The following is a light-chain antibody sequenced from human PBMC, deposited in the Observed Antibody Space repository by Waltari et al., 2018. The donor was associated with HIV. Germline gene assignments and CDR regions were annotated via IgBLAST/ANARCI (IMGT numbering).Light chain of an antibody. V-gene: IGLV2-14*03. CDR2: GVS. J-gene: IGLJ3*02. CDR1: TSDIGGYNY. Sequence: QPASVSGSPGQSITISCNGTTSDIGGYNYVSWYQRHPDKAPKLIIFGVSNRPSGISSRFSGSKSGNTDSLTISGLQAEDEADYYCCSYTKLTTHYVLFGGGTKLTVL. CDR3: CSYTKLTTHYVL.